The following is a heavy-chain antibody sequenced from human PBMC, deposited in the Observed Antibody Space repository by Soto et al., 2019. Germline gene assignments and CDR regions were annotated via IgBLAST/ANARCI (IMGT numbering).Heavy chain of an antibody. D-gene: IGHD6-13*01. CDR3: ARDSNKYFSSRRSSFNM. Sequence: QVQLEESGGGVVQSGRSLRLSCAASGFTFNFFSLHWVRQAPGKGLEWVAVISDVGSNKYYADFVKGRFTISRDNSKNTLYLEMNSLRTEDTAVYYCARDSNKYFSSRRSSFNMWGQGTRVTVSS. CDR1: GFTFNFFS. J-gene: IGHJ3*02. V-gene: IGHV3-30-3*01. CDR2: ISDVGSNK.